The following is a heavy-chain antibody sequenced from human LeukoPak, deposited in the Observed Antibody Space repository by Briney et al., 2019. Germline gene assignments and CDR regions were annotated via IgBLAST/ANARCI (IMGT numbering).Heavy chain of an antibody. D-gene: IGHD6-19*01. J-gene: IGHJ3*02. CDR3: ARARSAWASDAFDI. Sequence: GASVKVSCKASGYIFTDYYMHWVRQAPGQGLEWMGWINTNTGNPTYAQGFTGRFVFSLDTSVSTAYLQISSLKAEDTAVYYCARARSAWASDAFDIWGQGTMVTVSS. CDR2: INTNTGNP. CDR1: GYIFTDYY. V-gene: IGHV7-4-1*02.